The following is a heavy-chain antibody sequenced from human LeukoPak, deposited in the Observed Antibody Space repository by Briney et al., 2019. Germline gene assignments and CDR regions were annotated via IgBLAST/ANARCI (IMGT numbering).Heavy chain of an antibody. CDR1: GFTFDDYA. J-gene: IGHJ4*02. V-gene: IGHV3-9*01. CDR2: ISWNSGSI. CDR3: AKGVAATPLSYFDY. Sequence: GGSLRLSCAASGFTFDDYAMPWVRQAPGKGLEWVSGISWNSGSIGYADSVKGRFTISRDNAKNSLYLQMNSLRAEDTALYYCAKGVAATPLSYFDYWGQGTLVTVSS. D-gene: IGHD2-15*01.